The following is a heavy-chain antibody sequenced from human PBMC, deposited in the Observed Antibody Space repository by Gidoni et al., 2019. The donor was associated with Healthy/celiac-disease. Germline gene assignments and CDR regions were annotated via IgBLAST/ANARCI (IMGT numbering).Heavy chain of an antibody. D-gene: IGHD6-19*01. J-gene: IGHJ2*01. CDR2: ISSSSIYI. CDR1: GFTFSSSS. V-gene: IGHV3-21*01. CDR3: ARDGLGQWLDTLGDFDL. Sequence: EVQLVESGGGLVKPGGSLRLSCAASGFTFSSSSMNWVSQAPGKGLEWVSSISSSSIYIYYADSVKGRFTISRDNAKNSLYLQMNSLRAEDTAVYYCARDGLGQWLDTLGDFDLWGRGTLVTVSS.